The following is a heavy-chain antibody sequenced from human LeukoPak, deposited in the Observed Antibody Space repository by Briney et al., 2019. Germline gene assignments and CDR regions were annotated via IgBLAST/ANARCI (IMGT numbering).Heavy chain of an antibody. Sequence: GGSLRLSCAASGFTFSSYAMHWVRQAPGKGLEWVAVISYDGSNKYYADSVKGRFTISRDNSKNTLYLQMNSLRAEDTAVYYCARDRYYGSGSYHHNWFDPWGQGTLVTVSS. CDR1: GFTFSSYA. CDR2: ISYDGSNK. CDR3: ARDRYYGSGSYHHNWFDP. J-gene: IGHJ5*02. V-gene: IGHV3-30-3*01. D-gene: IGHD3-10*01.